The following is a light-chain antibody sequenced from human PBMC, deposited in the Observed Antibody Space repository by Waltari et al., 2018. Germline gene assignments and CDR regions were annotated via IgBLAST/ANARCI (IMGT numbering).Light chain of an antibody. CDR1: QNLVHSDGNTH. J-gene: IGKJ2*01. V-gene: IGKV2-24*01. CDR3: MQATQFRT. Sequence: DIVMTQTPLSSPVTLGQPASISCRSSQNLVHSDGNTHLSWLQQRPGQPPRVLIYKISNRFSGVPDRFSGSGAGTDFTLEISRVEAEDVGVYYCMQATQFRTFGQGTKLEIK. CDR2: KIS.